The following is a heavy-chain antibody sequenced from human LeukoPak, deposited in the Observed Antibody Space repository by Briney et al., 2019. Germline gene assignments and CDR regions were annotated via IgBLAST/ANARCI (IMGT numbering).Heavy chain of an antibody. J-gene: IGHJ4*02. D-gene: IGHD5-18*01. CDR2: ISSSSSTI. CDR1: GFTFSSYS. CDR3: ARDSSYRGYSYGYGDY. Sequence: GGSLRLSCAASGFTFSSYSMNWVRQAPGKGLEWVSHISSSSSTIYYADSVKGRFTISRDNAKNSLYLQMNSLRAEDTAVYYCARDSSYRGYSYGYGDYWGQGTLVTVSS. V-gene: IGHV3-48*01.